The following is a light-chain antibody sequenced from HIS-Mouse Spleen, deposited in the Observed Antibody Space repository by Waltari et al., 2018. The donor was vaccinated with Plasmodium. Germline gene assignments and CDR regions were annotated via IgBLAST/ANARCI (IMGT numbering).Light chain of an antibody. Sequence: QSALTQPASVSGSPGQSITISCTGTSSDVGSYNLVSWYQQHPGKAPKLMIYEGSKRPSGFSNRFSGSKSGNTACLTISGLQAEDEADYYCCSYAGSSTFVFGGGTKLTVL. CDR2: EGS. CDR1: SSDVGSYNL. V-gene: IGLV2-23*03. CDR3: CSYAGSSTFV. J-gene: IGLJ3*02.